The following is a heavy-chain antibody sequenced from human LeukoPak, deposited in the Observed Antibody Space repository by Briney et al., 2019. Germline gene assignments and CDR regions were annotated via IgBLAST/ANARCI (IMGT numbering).Heavy chain of an antibody. CDR2: MNPNSGNT. CDR3: ARSGSPVGHAFDI. Sequence: GASVKVSCKASGYTFTSYDINWVRQATGQGLEWMGWMNPNSGNTGYAQKFQGRVTMTRNTSISTAYMELSSLGSEDTAVYYCARSGSPVGHAFDIWGQGTMVTVSS. V-gene: IGHV1-8*01. J-gene: IGHJ3*02. D-gene: IGHD3-10*01. CDR1: GYTFTSYD.